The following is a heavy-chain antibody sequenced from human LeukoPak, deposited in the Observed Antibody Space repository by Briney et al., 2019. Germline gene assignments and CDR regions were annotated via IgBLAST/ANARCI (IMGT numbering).Heavy chain of an antibody. CDR3: ARDYLVGAPLDS. V-gene: IGHV4-4*07. CDR2: MYISGST. Sequence: SETLSPTCTVSGVSITNYYWAWIRQPAGKGLEWIGRMYISGSTNYNPSLKSRVSISIDKTKSQFSLKLRSVTAADTAIYYCARDYLVGAPLDSWGQGTLVTVSS. D-gene: IGHD1-26*01. J-gene: IGHJ4*02. CDR1: GVSITNYY.